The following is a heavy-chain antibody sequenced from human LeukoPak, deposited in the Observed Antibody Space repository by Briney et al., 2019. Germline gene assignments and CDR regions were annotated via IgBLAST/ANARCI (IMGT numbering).Heavy chain of an antibody. J-gene: IGHJ4*02. Sequence: ASAKVSCKASGGTFSSYAISWVRQAPGQGLEWMGRIIPILGIANYAQKFQGRVTITADKSTSTAYMELSSLRSEDTAVYYCARGTYDILTGYQEGYFDYWGQGTLVTVSS. CDR1: GGTFSSYA. CDR2: IIPILGIA. D-gene: IGHD3-9*01. V-gene: IGHV1-69*04. CDR3: ARGTYDILTGYQEGYFDY.